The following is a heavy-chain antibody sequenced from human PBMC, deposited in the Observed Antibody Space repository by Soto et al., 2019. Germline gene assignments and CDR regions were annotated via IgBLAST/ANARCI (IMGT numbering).Heavy chain of an antibody. CDR2: ISGSGGST. CDR1: GFTFSSYA. D-gene: IGHD5-18*01. V-gene: IGHV3-23*01. Sequence: EVQLLESGGGLVQPGGSLRLSCAASGFTFSSYAMSWVRQAPGKGLEWVSAISGSGGSTYYADSVKGRFTISRDNSKNTLYLQMNSLRAEDTAVYYCAKFSSVDTAMVRYYYYGMDVWGQGTTVTVSS. CDR3: AKFSSVDTAMVRYYYYGMDV. J-gene: IGHJ6*02.